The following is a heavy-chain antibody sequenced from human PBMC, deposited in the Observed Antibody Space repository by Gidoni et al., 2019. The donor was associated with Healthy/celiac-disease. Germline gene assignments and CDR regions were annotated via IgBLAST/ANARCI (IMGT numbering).Heavy chain of an antibody. CDR1: GFTFSSYA. CDR3: AKDLTYYDILTGRPEYYFDY. CDR2: ISGSGGST. J-gene: IGHJ4*02. Sequence: EVQLLESGGGLVQPGGSLRLSCAASGFTFSSYAMSWVRQAPGKGLEWVSAISGSGGSTYYADSVKGRFTISRDNAKNTLYLQMNSLRAEDTAVYYCAKDLTYYDILTGRPEYYFDYWGQGTLVTVSS. V-gene: IGHV3-23*01. D-gene: IGHD3-9*01.